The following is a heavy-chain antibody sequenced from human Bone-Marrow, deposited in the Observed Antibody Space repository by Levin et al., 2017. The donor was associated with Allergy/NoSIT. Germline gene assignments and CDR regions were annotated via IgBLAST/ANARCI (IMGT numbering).Heavy chain of an antibody. CDR3: ARYQSGSFDI. CDR2: ISYDGDFT. CDR1: GFSFRSYG. J-gene: IGHJ3*02. V-gene: IGHV3-30*03. D-gene: IGHD3-22*01. Sequence: GESLKISCAASGFSFRSYGMHWVRQAPGKGLEWVGLISYDGDFTFYGDSVKGRFTISRDNSNNTLFLQMNTLRPDDTAMYFCARYQSGSFDIWGQGTMVIVSS.